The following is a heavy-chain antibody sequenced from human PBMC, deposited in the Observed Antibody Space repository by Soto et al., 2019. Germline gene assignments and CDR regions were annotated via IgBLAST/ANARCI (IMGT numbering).Heavy chain of an antibody. V-gene: IGHV1-18*01. Sequence: ASVKVSCKASGYTFTSYGISWVRQAPGQGLEWVGWISAYNGNTNYAQKLQGRVTMTTDTSTSTAHMELRSLRSDDTAVYYCARALAIACGGDCSIFDYWGQGTLVTVSS. D-gene: IGHD2-21*02. CDR3: ARALAIACGGDCSIFDY. J-gene: IGHJ4*02. CDR1: GYTFTSYG. CDR2: ISAYNGNT.